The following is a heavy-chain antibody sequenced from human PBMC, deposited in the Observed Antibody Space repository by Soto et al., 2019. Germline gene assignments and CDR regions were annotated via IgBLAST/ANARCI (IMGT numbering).Heavy chain of an antibody. D-gene: IGHD3-10*01. CDR2: IYYSGST. Sequence: SETLSLTCTVSGGSISSSSYYWGWIRQPPGKGLEWIGSIYYSGSTNYNPSLKGRVTISVDTSKSQFSLKLSSVTAADTAVYYCARTSSGSYNYWGQGTLVTVSS. CDR1: GGSISSSSYY. V-gene: IGHV4-39*07. CDR3: ARTSSGSYNY. J-gene: IGHJ4*02.